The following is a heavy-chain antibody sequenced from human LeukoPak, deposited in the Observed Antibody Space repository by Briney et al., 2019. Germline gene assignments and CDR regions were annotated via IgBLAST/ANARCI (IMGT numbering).Heavy chain of an antibody. CDR1: GITLTSFA. CDR2: ISYDGSNK. D-gene: IGHD2-15*01. CDR3: ARVWEYCSGGSCYPGYYGMDV. V-gene: IGHV3-30-3*01. Sequence: GGSLRLSCAASGITLTSFAMHWVRQAPGKGLEWVAVISYDGSNKYYTDSVKGRFTISRDNAKNSLYLQMNSLRAEDTAVYYCARVWEYCSGGSCYPGYYGMDVWGQGTTVTVSS. J-gene: IGHJ6*02.